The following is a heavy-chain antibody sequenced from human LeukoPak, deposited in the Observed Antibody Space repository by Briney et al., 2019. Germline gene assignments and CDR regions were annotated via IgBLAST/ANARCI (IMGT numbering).Heavy chain of an antibody. J-gene: IGHJ4*02. CDR2: SKPDSGDT. D-gene: IGHD5-18*01. V-gene: IGHV1-2*02. CDR1: GHSFTGYY. CDR3: ARHGGYSYGYGEY. Sequence: ASVKVSCKASGHSFTGYYIHWVRQAPGQGLEWMGWSKPDSGDTRYAREFQARVTMTRDTSISTVYMELSRLTSDDTAVYYCARHGGYSYGYGEYWGQGTLVTVSS.